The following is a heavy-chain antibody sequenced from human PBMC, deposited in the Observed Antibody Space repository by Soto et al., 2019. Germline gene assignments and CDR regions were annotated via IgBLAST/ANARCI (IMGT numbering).Heavy chain of an antibody. D-gene: IGHD6-13*01. V-gene: IGHV3-21*01. Sequence: EVQLVESGGGLVKPGGSLRLSCTASGFTFSSYSMNWVRQAPGKGLEWVSSITGGSNYIFYADSVKGRFSISRDNAKNSLYLQMDSLRAEDTAVYYCARELTQQLPLDYWGQGTLVTVSS. CDR2: ITGGSNYI. CDR3: ARELTQQLPLDY. J-gene: IGHJ4*02. CDR1: GFTFSSYS.